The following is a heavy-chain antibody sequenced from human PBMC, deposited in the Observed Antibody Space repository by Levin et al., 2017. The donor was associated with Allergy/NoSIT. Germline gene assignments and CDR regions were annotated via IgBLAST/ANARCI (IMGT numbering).Heavy chain of an antibody. CDR1: GGSISTGGYA. Sequence: SETLSLTCSVSGGSISTGGYAWGWIRQPPGKGLEWIGYIYDTGNTFSNPSLKSRVTISAHKSSNQVSLRLDSVTAADTAVYFCVRTMTMIVAAFDLWGPGTMVSVS. V-gene: IGHV4-30-2*01. D-gene: IGHD2-21*01. J-gene: IGHJ3*01. CDR3: VRTMTMIVAAFDL. CDR2: IYDTGNT.